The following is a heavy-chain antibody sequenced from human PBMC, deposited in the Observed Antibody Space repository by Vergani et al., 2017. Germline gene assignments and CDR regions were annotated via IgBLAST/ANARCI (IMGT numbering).Heavy chain of an antibody. CDR3: ARHAYYYDSSGYYIS. Sequence: QVQLQQWGAGLLKPSETLSLTCAVYGGSFSGYYWSWIRQPPGKGLEWIGEINHSGSTNYNPSLKSRVTISVDTSKNQFSLKLSSVTAADTALYHCARHAYYYDSSGYYISWGQGTLVTVSS. V-gene: IGHV4-34*01. D-gene: IGHD3-22*01. CDR2: INHSGST. J-gene: IGHJ5*02. CDR1: GGSFSGYY.